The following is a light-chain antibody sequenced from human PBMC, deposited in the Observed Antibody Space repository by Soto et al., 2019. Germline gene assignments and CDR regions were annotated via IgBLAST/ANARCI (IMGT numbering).Light chain of an antibody. J-gene: IGLJ1*01. CDR3: SSYTSSSTRV. Sequence: QSVLTQPASVSGSPGQSITISCTGTSSDVGGYNSVSWYQQHPGKAPKLVIYEVTNRPSGISNRFSGSKSGNTASLTISGLQAEDEADYCCSSYTSSSTRVFGTGTKVTVL. CDR2: EVT. CDR1: SSDVGGYNS. V-gene: IGLV2-14*01.